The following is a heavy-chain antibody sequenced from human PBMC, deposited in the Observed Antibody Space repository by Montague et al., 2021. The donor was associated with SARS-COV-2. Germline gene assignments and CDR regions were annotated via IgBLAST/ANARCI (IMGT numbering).Heavy chain of an antibody. D-gene: IGHD3-22*01. Sequence: SETLSLTCAVYGGSFSGYSWSWVRQSPGKGLEWIGDVNHSESTNYNPSLKGRVTISVDRSKNQFSLRLRSVTAADTAVYYCARGRGLYYESSGGLYYMDVWGEGTTVTVSS. CDR3: ARGRGLYYESSGGLYYMDV. CDR1: GGSFSGYS. J-gene: IGHJ6*03. CDR2: VNHSEST. V-gene: IGHV4-34*01.